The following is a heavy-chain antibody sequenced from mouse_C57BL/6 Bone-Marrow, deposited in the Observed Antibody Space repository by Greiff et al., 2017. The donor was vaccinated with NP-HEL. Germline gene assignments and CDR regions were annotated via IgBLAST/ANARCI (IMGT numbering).Heavy chain of an antibody. Sequence: EVQLQQSGPELVKPGDSVKISCKASGYLFTGYFMNWVMQSHGKSLEWIGRINPYNGDTFYNQKFKGKATLTVDKSSSTAHMELRSLTSEDSAVYYCARRTTVVADWYFDVWGTGTTVTVSS. V-gene: IGHV1-20*01. J-gene: IGHJ1*03. CDR2: INPYNGDT. CDR1: GYLFTGYF. CDR3: ARRTTVVADWYFDV. D-gene: IGHD1-1*01.